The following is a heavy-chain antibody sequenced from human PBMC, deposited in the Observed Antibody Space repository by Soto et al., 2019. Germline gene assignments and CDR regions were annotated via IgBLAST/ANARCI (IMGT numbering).Heavy chain of an antibody. CDR3: AKATATGGGAFDI. Sequence: VGSLRLSCAASGFTCSSYDMSWARQAPGKGLEWVSTILVGGSTHYPDSVKGRFTISRDNSKNTVFLQMNSLTAGDTAVYYCAKATATGGGAFDICGQGTVVTVSS. J-gene: IGHJ3*02. CDR1: GFTCSSYD. D-gene: IGHD2-8*02. CDR2: ILVGGST. V-gene: IGHV3-23*01.